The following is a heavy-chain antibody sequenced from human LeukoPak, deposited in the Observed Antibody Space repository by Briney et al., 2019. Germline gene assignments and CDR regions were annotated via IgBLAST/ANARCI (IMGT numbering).Heavy chain of an antibody. CDR2: ISSNGRDT. V-gene: IGHV3-64D*06. J-gene: IGHJ4*02. Sequence: GESLRLSCSASEFTFGTYAMLWVRQAPGKGLEYVSAISSNGRDTYYAASVRGRFSISRVNSNNTLYLQMSSLRPEDTAMYYCARLAAAGHSDYWGQGSLVAVSS. CDR1: EFTFGTYA. CDR3: ARLAAAGHSDY. D-gene: IGHD6-13*01.